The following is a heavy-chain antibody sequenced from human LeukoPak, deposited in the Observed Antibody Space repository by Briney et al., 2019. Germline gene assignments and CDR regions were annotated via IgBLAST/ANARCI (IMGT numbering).Heavy chain of an antibody. D-gene: IGHD2-15*01. CDR1: GFTLSGYG. Sequence: GGSLRLSCAASGFTLSGYGMSWVRQAPGKGLEWVSAISGSGGSTYYADSVKGRFTISRDNSKNTLYLQMNSLRAEDTAVYYCAKGLGYQPRMAFDIWGQGTMVTVSS. CDR3: AKGLGYQPRMAFDI. V-gene: IGHV3-23*01. J-gene: IGHJ3*02. CDR2: ISGSGGST.